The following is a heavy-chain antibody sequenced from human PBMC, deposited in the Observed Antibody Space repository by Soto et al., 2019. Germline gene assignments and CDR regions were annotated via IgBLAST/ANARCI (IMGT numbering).Heavy chain of an antibody. CDR2: IDWDDDK. CDR1: GFSLSTSGMC. CDR3: ARLISGGRASVNWFDP. J-gene: IGHJ5*02. V-gene: IGHV2-70*11. D-gene: IGHD2-15*01. Sequence: SGPTLVNPTQTLTLTCTFSGFSLSTSGMCVSWIRQPPGKALEWLARIDWDDDKYYSTSLKTRLTISKDTSKNQVVLTMTNMDPVDTATYYCARLISGGRASVNWFDPWGQGTLVTVSS.